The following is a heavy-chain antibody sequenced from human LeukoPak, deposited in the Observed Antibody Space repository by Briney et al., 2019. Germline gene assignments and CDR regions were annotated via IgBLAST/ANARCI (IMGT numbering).Heavy chain of an antibody. Sequence: ASVKVSCKASGYTFTSYYMHWVRQAPGQGLEWMGIINPSGGSTSYAQKFQGRVTMTRDTSTSTVYMELSGLRSEDTAVYYCARDPTHYYDSSGYFDYWGQGTLVTVSS. CDR1: GYTFTSYY. D-gene: IGHD3-22*01. CDR2: INPSGGST. J-gene: IGHJ4*02. V-gene: IGHV1-46*01. CDR3: ARDPTHYYDSSGYFDY.